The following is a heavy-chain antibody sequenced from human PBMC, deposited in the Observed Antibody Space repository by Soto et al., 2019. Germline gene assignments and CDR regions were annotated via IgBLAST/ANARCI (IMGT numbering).Heavy chain of an antibody. Sequence: QVQLVESGGGVVQPGRSLRLSCAASGFTFSSYAMHWVRQAPGKGLEWVAVISYDGSNKYYADSVKGRFTISRDNSKNTLYLQMNSLRAEDTAVYYCARDRAHHKNLEWLFPLWFDPWGQGTLVTVSS. CDR3: ARDRAHHKNLEWLFPLWFDP. CDR2: ISYDGSNK. V-gene: IGHV3-30-3*01. D-gene: IGHD3-3*01. J-gene: IGHJ5*02. CDR1: GFTFSSYA.